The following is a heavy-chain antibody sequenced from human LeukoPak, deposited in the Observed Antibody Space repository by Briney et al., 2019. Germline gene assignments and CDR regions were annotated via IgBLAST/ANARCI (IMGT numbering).Heavy chain of an antibody. CDR2: IWYDGSSQ. V-gene: IGHV3-33*08. CDR1: GFTFRSFW. Sequence: GSLRLSCAASGFTFRSFWMHWVRQAPGKGLEWVAVIWYDGSSQEYADSVKGRFTISRDDSKNTLYLQMNSLRAEDTAVYYCARGRSVAGTVRYFQHWGQGTLVTVSS. J-gene: IGHJ1*01. CDR3: ARGRSVAGTVRYFQH. D-gene: IGHD6-19*01.